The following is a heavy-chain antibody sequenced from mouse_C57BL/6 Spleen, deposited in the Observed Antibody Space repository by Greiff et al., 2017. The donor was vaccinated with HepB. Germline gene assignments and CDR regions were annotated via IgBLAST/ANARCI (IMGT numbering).Heavy chain of an antibody. J-gene: IGHJ3*01. D-gene: IGHD2-4*01. CDR1: GYTFTDYY. CDR2: INPNNGGT. V-gene: IGHV1-26*01. Sequence: VQLQQSGPELVKPGASVKISCKASGYTFTDYYMNWVKQSHGKSLEWIGDINPNNGGTSYNQKFKGKATLTVDKSSSTAYMELRSLTSEDSAVYYCARTPYDFFAYWGQGTLVTVSA. CDR3: ARTPYDFFAY.